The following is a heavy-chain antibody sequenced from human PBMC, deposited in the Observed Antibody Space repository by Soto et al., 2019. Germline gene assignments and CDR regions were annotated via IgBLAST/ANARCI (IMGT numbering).Heavy chain of an antibody. D-gene: IGHD3-10*01. J-gene: IGHJ6*02. CDR3: ATGRGLYYQYGMDV. CDR2: ISGSGGST. Sequence: EVQLLESGGGLVQPGGSLRLSCAASGFTFSSYAMSWVRQAPGKGLEWVSAISGSGGSTYYADSVKGRFTISRDNSKNARYLQANSLRAVDRAVYYCATGRGLYYQYGMDVWGQGTTVTVSS. CDR1: GFTFSSYA. V-gene: IGHV3-23*01.